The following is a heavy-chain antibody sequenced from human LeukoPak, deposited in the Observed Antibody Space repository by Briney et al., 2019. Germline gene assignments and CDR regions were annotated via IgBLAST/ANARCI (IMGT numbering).Heavy chain of an antibody. Sequence: GGSLRLSCAASGFTFSSYSMNWVRQAPGKGLEWVSYISSSSSTIYYADPVKGRFTISRDNAKNSLYLQMNSLRAEDTAVYYCAREKISSIAAPFDPWGQGTLVTVSS. CDR1: GFTFSSYS. V-gene: IGHV3-48*04. J-gene: IGHJ5*02. CDR2: ISSSSSTI. D-gene: IGHD6-6*01. CDR3: AREKISSIAAPFDP.